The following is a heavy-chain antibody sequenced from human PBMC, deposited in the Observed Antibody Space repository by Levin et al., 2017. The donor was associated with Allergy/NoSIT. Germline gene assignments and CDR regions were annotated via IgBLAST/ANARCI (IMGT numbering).Heavy chain of an antibody. D-gene: IGHD3-10*01. J-gene: IGHJ4*02. V-gene: IGHV3-15*01. CDR1: GFTFRNAM. CDR3: ATEEGSFYY. Sequence: GESLKISCAASGFTFRNAMMSWVRQAPGKGLEWVGRIKSRSDGGTTEYASPVKGRFTISRDDSKNTLFLQMNRLKPEDTGVYYCATEEGSFYYWGRGSLLTVSS. CDR2: IKSRSDGGTT.